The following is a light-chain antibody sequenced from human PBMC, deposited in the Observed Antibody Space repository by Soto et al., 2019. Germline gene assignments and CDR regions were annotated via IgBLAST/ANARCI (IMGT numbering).Light chain of an antibody. V-gene: IGLV2-23*01. CDR2: EGG. CDR1: SSAVGSYRF. CDR3: GSSAPSRTFV. J-gene: IGLJ1*01. Sequence: QSVLTQPASVSGSPGQSITISCTGSSSAVGSYRFVSWYQHHPGKVPKLIIYEGGKRPSGVSNRFSGSEPSNTASLTISGLQAEDEADYYCGSSAPSRTFVFGTGTKVTVL.